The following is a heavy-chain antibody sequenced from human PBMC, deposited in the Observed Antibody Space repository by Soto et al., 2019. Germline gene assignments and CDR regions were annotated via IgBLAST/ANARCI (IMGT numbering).Heavy chain of an antibody. Sequence: PGGSLRLSCAASGFTFSSYAMTWVRQAPGKGLEWVSLISANGGSAYYADSVKGRFTTSRDNAKNTLYLQMNSLRAEDTAVYYCARGLGEGQQPAWGQGTLVTVSS. CDR2: ISANGGSA. V-gene: IGHV3-23*01. CDR1: GFTFSSYA. D-gene: IGHD6-13*01. J-gene: IGHJ5*02. CDR3: ARGLGEGQQPA.